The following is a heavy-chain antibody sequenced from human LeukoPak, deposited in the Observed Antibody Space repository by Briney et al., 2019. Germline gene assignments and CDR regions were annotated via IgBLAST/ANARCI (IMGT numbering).Heavy chain of an antibody. CDR3: ARQGSSNSADWFDP. CDR2: IYSSGST. Sequence: PSETLSLTCTVSGGFIRSYYWSWIRQPAGKGLEWIGRIYSSGSTNYNPSLKSRVTMSVDTSKNQFSLKLSSVTAADTAVYYCARQGSSNSADWFDPWGQGTLVTVSS. J-gene: IGHJ5*02. V-gene: IGHV4-4*07. D-gene: IGHD4-11*01. CDR1: GGFIRSYY.